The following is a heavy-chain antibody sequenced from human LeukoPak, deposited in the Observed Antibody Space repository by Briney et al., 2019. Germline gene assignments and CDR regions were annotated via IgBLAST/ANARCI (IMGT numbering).Heavy chain of an antibody. CDR2: IYYSGGT. Sequence: SETLSLTCTVSGGSISSSSYYWDWIRQPPGKGLEWIGSIYYSGGTYYNPSLKSRVTISVDTSKNQFSLKLSSVTAADTAVYYCARQEGSSSYQTGYWGQGTLVTVSS. V-gene: IGHV4-39*01. J-gene: IGHJ4*02. CDR3: ARQEGSSSYQTGY. D-gene: IGHD6-6*01. CDR1: GGSISSSSYY.